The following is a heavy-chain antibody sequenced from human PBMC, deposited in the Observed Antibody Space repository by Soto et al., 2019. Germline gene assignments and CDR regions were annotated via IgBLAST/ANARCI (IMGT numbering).Heavy chain of an antibody. CDR3: ARGRLAAAGVYNWFDP. V-gene: IGHV1-69*13. D-gene: IGHD6-13*01. J-gene: IGHJ5*02. CDR1: GGTFSSYA. Sequence: SVKVSCKASGGTFSSYAISWVRQAPGQGLEWMGGIIPIFGTANYAQKFQGRVTITADESTSTAYMELSSLRSEDTAVYYCARGRLAAAGVYNWFDPWGQGTLVTVSS. CDR2: IIPIFGTA.